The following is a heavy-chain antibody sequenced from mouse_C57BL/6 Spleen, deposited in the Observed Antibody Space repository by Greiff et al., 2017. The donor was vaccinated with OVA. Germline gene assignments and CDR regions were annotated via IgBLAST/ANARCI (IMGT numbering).Heavy chain of an antibody. V-gene: IGHV1-55*01. CDR3: ARKILRYCDY. J-gene: IGHJ2*01. CDR2: IYPGSGST. Sequence: QVQLQQPGAELVKPGASVKLSCKASGYTFPSYWITWVKQRPEQGLEWIGDIYPGSGSTNYNATFKSKATLTVDTSSNTAYMQLSSLTSEDSAVYYCARKILRYCDYWGQGTTLTVSS. CDR1: GYTFPSYW. D-gene: IGHD1-1*01.